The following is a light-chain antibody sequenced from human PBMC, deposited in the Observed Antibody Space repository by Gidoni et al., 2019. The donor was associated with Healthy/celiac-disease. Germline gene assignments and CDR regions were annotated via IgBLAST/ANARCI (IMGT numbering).Light chain of an antibody. V-gene: IGKV1-5*03. Sequence: DIQMTQSPSTLSAPVGARVTITCRASQSISSWLAWYQQKPGKAPKLLIYKASSLESGVPSRFSGSGSGTEFTLTISSLQPDDFATYYCQQYNSFRCSFGQGTKLEIK. CDR2: KAS. J-gene: IGKJ2*04. CDR1: QSISSW. CDR3: QQYNSFRCS.